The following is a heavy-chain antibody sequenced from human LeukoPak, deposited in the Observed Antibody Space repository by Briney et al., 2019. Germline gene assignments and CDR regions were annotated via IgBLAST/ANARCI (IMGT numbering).Heavy chain of an antibody. V-gene: IGHV1-18*01. D-gene: IGHD2-2*02. CDR1: GYTFTSYG. CDR2: ISAYNGNT. J-gene: IGHJ4*02. CDR3: ARVDVVVPAAIPPDY. Sequence: GASVKVSCKASGYTFTSYGISWVRQAPGQGLEWMGWISAYNGNTNYAQELQGRVTMTTDTSTSTAYMELRSLRSDDTAVYYCARVDVVVPAAIPPDYWGQGTLVTVSS.